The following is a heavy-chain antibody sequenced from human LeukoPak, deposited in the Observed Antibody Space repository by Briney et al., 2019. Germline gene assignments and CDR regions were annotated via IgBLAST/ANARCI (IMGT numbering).Heavy chain of an antibody. CDR2: INHSGST. J-gene: IGHJ4*02. CDR3: ARGGIAARRSYFDY. D-gene: IGHD6-6*01. V-gene: IGHV4-34*01. Sequence: PSETLSLTCAVYGGSFSGYYWSWIRQPPGEGLEWIGEINHSGSTNYNPSLKSRVTISVDTSKNQFSLKLSSVTAADTAVYYCARGGIAARRSYFDYWGQGTLVTVSS. CDR1: GGSFSGYY.